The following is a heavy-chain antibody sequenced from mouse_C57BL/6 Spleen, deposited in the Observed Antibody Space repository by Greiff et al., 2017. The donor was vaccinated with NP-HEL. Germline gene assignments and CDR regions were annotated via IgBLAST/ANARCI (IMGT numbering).Heavy chain of an antibody. D-gene: IGHD1-1*01. CDR2: IYPGSGNT. J-gene: IGHJ4*01. CDR3: ARCYYGSGAMDY. CDR1: GYTFTDYY. V-gene: IGHV1-76*01. Sequence: VQLQQSGAELVRPGASVKLSCKASGYTFTDYYINWVKQRPGQGLEWIARIYPGSGNTYYNEKFKGKATLTAEKSSSTAYMQLSSLTSEDSAVYFCARCYYGSGAMDYWGQGTSVTVSS.